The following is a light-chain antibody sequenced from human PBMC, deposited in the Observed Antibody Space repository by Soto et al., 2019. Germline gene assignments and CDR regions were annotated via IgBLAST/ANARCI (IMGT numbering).Light chain of an antibody. CDR2: RAD. V-gene: IGLV1-47*01. J-gene: IGLJ2*01. Sequence: QSALTQPPSASGTPGQTVTISCSGRSSNIGSNYVYWYQQLPGTAPRLLMYRADQRPSGVPDRFSGSKSGTSASLAISGLRSEDEAEYFCAAWDDTLSGLVFGGGTKLTVL. CDR3: AAWDDTLSGLV. CDR1: SSNIGSNY.